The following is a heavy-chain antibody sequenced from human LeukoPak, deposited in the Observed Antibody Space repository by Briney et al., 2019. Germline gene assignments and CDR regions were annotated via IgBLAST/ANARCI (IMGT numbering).Heavy chain of an antibody. CDR3: ARDVRRYCSSTSCYTTGFDP. D-gene: IGHD2-2*02. V-gene: IGHV4-31*03. CDR2: IYYSGST. J-gene: IGHJ5*02. Sequence: SETLSLTCTVSGGSISSGGYYWSWIRQHPGKGLEWIGYIYYSGSTYYNPSLKSRVTISVDTSKNQFSLKLSSVTAADTAVNYCARDVRRYCSSTSCYTTGFDPRGQGTLVTVSS. CDR1: GGSISSGGYY.